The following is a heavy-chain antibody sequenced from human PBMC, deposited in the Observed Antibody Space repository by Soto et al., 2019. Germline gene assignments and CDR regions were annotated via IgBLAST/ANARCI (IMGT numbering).Heavy chain of an antibody. V-gene: IGHV3-30*18. J-gene: IGHJ6*02. Sequence: GGSLRLSCAASGFTFSDHGMHWVRQAPGKGLEWVAVISYDERNKYYADSVKGRLTISRDNSKNTLYLQMNSLRAEDTAMYYCANTNYDFWGMDVWGQGTTVTVSS. D-gene: IGHD3-3*01. CDR2: ISYDERNK. CDR1: GFTFSDHG. CDR3: ANTNYDFWGMDV.